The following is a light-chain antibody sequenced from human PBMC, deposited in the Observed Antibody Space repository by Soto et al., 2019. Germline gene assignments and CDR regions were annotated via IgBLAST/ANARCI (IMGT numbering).Light chain of an antibody. CDR1: QSVTSN. V-gene: IGKV3-15*01. J-gene: IGKJ2*01. CDR2: DAS. CDR3: QQYNNWYT. Sequence: EIVMTQSPATLSVSPGERATLSCRASQSVTSNLVWYQQKPGQAPRLLMYDASTRATGIPARFSGSGSGTEFTLTISSLQSEDFAVYYCQQYNNWYTFGQGTKLEIK.